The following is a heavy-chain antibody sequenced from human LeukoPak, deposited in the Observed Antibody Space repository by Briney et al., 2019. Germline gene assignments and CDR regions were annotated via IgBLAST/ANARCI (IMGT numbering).Heavy chain of an antibody. D-gene: IGHD6-13*01. CDR1: AFTLHIYY. V-gene: IGHV3-7*04. Sequence: GGSLTLSCAASAFTLHIYYTSWVPHAPGEGLEWVAARKEDGSEKYYVDSVKGRFTLSGDNAKNSLDLQMYSLTAEDTAVYYCGRVLSSSSWIFGYWGQGTLVTVSS. CDR3: GRVLSSSSWIFGY. CDR2: RKEDGSEK. J-gene: IGHJ4*02.